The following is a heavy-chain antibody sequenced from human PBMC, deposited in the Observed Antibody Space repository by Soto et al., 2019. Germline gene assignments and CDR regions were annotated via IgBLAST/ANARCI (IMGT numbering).Heavy chain of an antibody. J-gene: IGHJ6*02. CDR3: ARDMECLLYEGSRIPESHGMDV. V-gene: IGHV1-3*01. CDR2: INAGNGNT. Sequence: ASVKVSCKASGYTFTSYAMHWVRQAPGQRLEWMGWINAGNGNTKYSQKFQGRVTITRDTSASTAYMELSSLRSEDTAVYYCARDMECLLYEGSRIPESHGMDVWGQGTTVTVSS. D-gene: IGHD3-3*01. CDR1: GYTFTSYA.